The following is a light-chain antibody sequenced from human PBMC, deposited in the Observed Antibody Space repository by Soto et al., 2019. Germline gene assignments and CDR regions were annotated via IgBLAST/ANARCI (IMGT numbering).Light chain of an antibody. CDR3: QELSNWPLIT. J-gene: IGKJ5*01. V-gene: IGKV3-11*01. Sequence: EIVLTQSPATLSLSPGEGATLSCRASQSVSSYLAWYQQKPGQAPRLLIYEASNRATGIPARFSGSGSGTDFTLTISSLELEDFAVYYCQELSNWPLITFGQVTRLEIK. CDR1: QSVSSY. CDR2: EAS.